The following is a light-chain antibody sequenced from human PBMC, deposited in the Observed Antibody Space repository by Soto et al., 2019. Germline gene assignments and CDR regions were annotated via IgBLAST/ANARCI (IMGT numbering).Light chain of an antibody. CDR1: QTVSSN. CDR3: QQYNEWPLT. Sequence: EIVMTQSPVALSVSPGGGATLSCRASQTVSSNLAWYQQNPGLAPRLLIYHATTRATGIPARFSGSGSGTEFTLTISSLQSEDLAVYYCQQYNEWPLTFGRGTKVEI. CDR2: HAT. J-gene: IGKJ4*02. V-gene: IGKV3-15*01.